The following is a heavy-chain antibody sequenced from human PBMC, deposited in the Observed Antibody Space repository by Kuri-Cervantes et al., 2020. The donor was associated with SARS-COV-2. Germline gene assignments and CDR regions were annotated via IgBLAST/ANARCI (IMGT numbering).Heavy chain of an antibody. CDR1: GGSFSGYF. CDR2: INYSGST. J-gene: IGHJ1*01. D-gene: IGHD2-2*01. V-gene: IGHV4-34*01. CDR3: ARGKVVVVPAAPGKGYFQH. Sequence: SETLSLTCAVYGGSFSGYFWSWIRQSPGKGLEWIGEINYSGSTKYNPSLKSRVTISVDTSKNQFSLKLSSVAAADTAVYYCARGKVVVVPAAPGKGYFQHWGQGTLVTVSS.